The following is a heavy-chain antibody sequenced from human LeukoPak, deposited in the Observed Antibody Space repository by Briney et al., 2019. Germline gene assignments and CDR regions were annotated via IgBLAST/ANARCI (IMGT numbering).Heavy chain of an antibody. J-gene: IGHJ4*02. V-gene: IGHV6-1*01. CDR1: GDSVSSNSAA. Sequence: SQTLSLTCAISGDSVSSNSAAWNWIRQSPSRGLEWLGRTYYRSKWYNDYAVSVKSRITINPDTSKNQFSLQLNSVTPEDTAVYYCARDPMGVTFDWVLPSYYFDYWGQGTLVTVSS. CDR2: TYYRSKWYN. CDR3: ARDPMGVTFDWVLPSYYFDY. D-gene: IGHD3-9*01.